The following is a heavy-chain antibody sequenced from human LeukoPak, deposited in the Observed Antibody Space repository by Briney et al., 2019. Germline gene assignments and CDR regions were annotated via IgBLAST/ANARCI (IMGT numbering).Heavy chain of an antibody. CDR1: GGSISSSSYY. CDR3: ARLESQWIPFDY. J-gene: IGHJ4*02. Sequence: PSETPSLTCTVSGGSISSSSYYWGWIRQPPGKGLEWIGSIYYSGSTYYNPSLKSRVTISVDTSKNQFSLKLSSVTAADTAVYYCARLESQWIPFDYWGQGTLVTVSS. D-gene: IGHD3-3*01. CDR2: IYYSGST. V-gene: IGHV4-39*01.